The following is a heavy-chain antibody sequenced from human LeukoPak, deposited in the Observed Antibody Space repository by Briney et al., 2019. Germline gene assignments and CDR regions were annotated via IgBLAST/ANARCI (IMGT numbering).Heavy chain of an antibody. J-gene: IGHJ2*01. V-gene: IGHV2-5*02. CDR2: IYWDDDK. CDR3: AHYGDYVPNYRYFDL. D-gene: IGHD4-17*01. CDR1: GFTLSTSGVG. Sequence: SGPTLVKPTQTLTLTCTFSGFTLSTSGVGVGWIRQPPGKALEWLALIYWDDDKRYSPSLKSRLTITKDTSKNQVVLTMTNMDPVDTATYYCAHYGDYVPNYRYFDLWGRGTLVTVSS.